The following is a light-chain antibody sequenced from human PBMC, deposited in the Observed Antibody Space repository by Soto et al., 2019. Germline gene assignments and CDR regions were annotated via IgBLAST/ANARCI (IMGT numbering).Light chain of an antibody. CDR3: QQYNNWPPKWT. J-gene: IGKJ1*01. V-gene: IGKV3-15*01. Sequence: EIVMTQSPATLSVSPGERATLSCRASQSVSSNLAWYQQKPGQAPRLLIYGASTRATGIPARFSGSGSGTAFTLTISSLQSEDFAVYYCQQYNNWPPKWTFGQGTKV. CDR2: GAS. CDR1: QSVSSN.